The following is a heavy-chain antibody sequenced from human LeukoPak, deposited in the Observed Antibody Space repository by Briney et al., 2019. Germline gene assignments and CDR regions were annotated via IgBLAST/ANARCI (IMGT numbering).Heavy chain of an antibody. Sequence: GGSLRLSCAASGFTFSSYGMHWVRQAPGKGLEWVAYDGSNKQYADSVKGRFSISRDNSKNILYLQMNSLRAEDTALYYCAKDRCSNGIGCYYYYMDVWGKGTTVTISS. CDR1: GFTFSSYG. CDR3: AKDRCSNGIGCYYYYMDV. D-gene: IGHD2-8*01. J-gene: IGHJ6*03. V-gene: IGHV3-30*02. CDR2: DGSNK.